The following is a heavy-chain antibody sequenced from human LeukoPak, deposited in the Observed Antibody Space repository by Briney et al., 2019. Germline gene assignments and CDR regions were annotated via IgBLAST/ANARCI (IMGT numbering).Heavy chain of an antibody. Sequence: GGSLRLSCAASGFTFSRYTMNWVRQAPGKGLEWVSSISGSSTYIYYADSVKGRFTISRDNSKNTLYLQMNSLRAEDTALYYCARERFYDNSGFDYWGQGALVTVSS. J-gene: IGHJ4*02. CDR2: ISGSSTYI. CDR3: ARERFYDNSGFDY. CDR1: GFTFSRYT. V-gene: IGHV3-21*04. D-gene: IGHD3-22*01.